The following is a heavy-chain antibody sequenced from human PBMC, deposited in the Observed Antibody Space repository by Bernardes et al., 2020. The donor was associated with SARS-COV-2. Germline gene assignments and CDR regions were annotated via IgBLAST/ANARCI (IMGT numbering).Heavy chain of an antibody. CDR1: GGSISSGGYY. J-gene: IGHJ5*02. D-gene: IGHD2-2*01. Sequence: TLSLTCTVSGGSISSGGYYWSWIRQHPGKGLEWIGYIYYSGSTYYNPSLKSRVTISVDTSKNQFSLKLSSVTAADTAVYYCAREYCSSTSCSHNWFDPWGQGTLVTVSS. V-gene: IGHV4-31*03. CDR2: IYYSGST. CDR3: AREYCSSTSCSHNWFDP.